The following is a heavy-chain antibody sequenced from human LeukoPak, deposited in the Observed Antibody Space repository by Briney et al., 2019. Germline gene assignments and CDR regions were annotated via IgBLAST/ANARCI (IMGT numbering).Heavy chain of an antibody. CDR3: ASLTTADAFDI. CDR2: IYSSGST. Sequence: PSETLSLTCAVSGASVSGSNYYWGWIRQPPGKGLEWIGNIYSSGSTNYNPSLKSRVTISVDTSKNQFSLKLSSVTAADTAVFYCASLTTADAFDIWGQGTMVTVSS. V-gene: IGHV4-39*07. D-gene: IGHD3-22*01. J-gene: IGHJ3*02. CDR1: GASVSGSNYY.